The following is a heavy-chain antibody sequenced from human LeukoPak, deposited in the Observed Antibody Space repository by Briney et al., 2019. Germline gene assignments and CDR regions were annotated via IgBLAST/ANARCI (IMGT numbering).Heavy chain of an antibody. CDR3: ARGDGYGSVHADYYYYGMDV. CDR1: GGSFSGYY. J-gene: IGHJ6*04. Sequence: SETLSLTCAVYGGSFSGYYWSWIRQPPGKGLEWIGEINHSGSTNYNPSLKSRVTISVDTSKNQFSLKLSSVTAADTAVYYCARGDGYGSVHADYYYYGMDVWGKGTTVTVSS. V-gene: IGHV4-34*01. D-gene: IGHD3-10*01. CDR2: INHSGST.